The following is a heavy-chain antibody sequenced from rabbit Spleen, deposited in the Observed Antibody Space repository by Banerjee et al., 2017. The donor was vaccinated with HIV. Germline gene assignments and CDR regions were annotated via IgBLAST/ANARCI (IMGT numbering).Heavy chain of an antibody. Sequence: QQLEESGGGLVKPGASLTLTCKASGFDLSSYYYMCWVRQAPGKGLELIGCIYTGSGCPWYASWVTGRFTISKTSSTPVTLQMTSLTAAATATYFCARDAGTSFSTYGMELWGPATLVTVS. D-gene: IGHD8-1*01. J-gene: IGHJ6*01. V-gene: IGHV1S40*01. CDR3: ARDAGTSFSTYGMEL. CDR1: GFDLSSYYY. CDR2: IYTGSGCP.